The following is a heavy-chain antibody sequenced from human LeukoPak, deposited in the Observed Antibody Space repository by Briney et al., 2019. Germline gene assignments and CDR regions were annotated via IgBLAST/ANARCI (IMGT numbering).Heavy chain of an antibody. CDR3: VRFARYGDIY. V-gene: IGHV3-7*01. CDR1: GFTFSIYW. D-gene: IGHD4-17*01. J-gene: IGHJ4*02. CDR2: IKQDGSEK. Sequence: GGSLRLSCAASGFTFSIYWMTWVRQAPGKGLEWVANIKQDGSEKYHVDSVKGRFTISRDNAKNSLYLQMNSLRAEDTAVYYCVRFARYGDIYWGQGILVTVSS.